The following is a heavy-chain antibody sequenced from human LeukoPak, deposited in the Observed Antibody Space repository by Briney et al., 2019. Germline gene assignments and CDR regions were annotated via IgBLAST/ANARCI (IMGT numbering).Heavy chain of an antibody. CDR2: TYYRSKWYN. V-gene: IGHV6-1*01. CDR1: GDSVSSNSAA. Sequence: SQTLSLTCALSGDSVSSNSAAWNWIRQSPSRGLEWLGRTYYRSKWYNDYAVSVKSRITINPDTSKNQFSLQLNSVTPEDTAVYYCARERRVVGATGYYYYMDVWGKGTTVTVSS. D-gene: IGHD1-26*01. CDR3: ARERRVVGATGYYYYMDV. J-gene: IGHJ6*03.